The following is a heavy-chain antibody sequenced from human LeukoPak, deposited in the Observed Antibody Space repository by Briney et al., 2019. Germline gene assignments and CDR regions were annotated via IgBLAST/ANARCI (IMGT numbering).Heavy chain of an antibody. CDR3: VRDAGFYGSGGWFDR. Sequence: SQTLSLTCAVSGGSISSGGYSWSWIRQPPGKGLEWIGYIYHSGSTYYNPSLKSRLTIAIDRSKNQFSLKLASVTATDLPVNYRVRDAGFYGSGGWFDRRGRGTLVSVCS. CDR2: IYHSGST. D-gene: IGHD3-10*01. CDR1: GGSISSGGYS. J-gene: IGHJ5*02. V-gene: IGHV4-30-2*01.